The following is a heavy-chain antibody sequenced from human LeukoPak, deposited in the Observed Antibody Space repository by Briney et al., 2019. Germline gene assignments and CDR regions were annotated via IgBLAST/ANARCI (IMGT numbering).Heavy chain of an antibody. Sequence: PGRSLRLSCAASGFIFDDYAMHWVRQAPGKGLEWVSSISWNSFTIGYADSVKGRFTISRDNAKNSLYLQMNSLRVEDTALYYCAKDIGRVDTASTYMDVWGKGTTATISS. J-gene: IGHJ6*03. D-gene: IGHD5-18*01. CDR1: GFIFDDYA. CDR3: AKDIGRVDTASTYMDV. CDR2: ISWNSFTI. V-gene: IGHV3-9*01.